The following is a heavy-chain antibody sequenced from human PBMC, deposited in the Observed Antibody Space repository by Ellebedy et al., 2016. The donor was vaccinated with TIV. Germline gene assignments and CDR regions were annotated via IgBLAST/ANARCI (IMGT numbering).Heavy chain of an antibody. CDR2: ISSSGSTI. CDR1: GFTFSSYS. CDR3: AREYHSSSWYGLDY. J-gene: IGHJ4*02. D-gene: IGHD6-13*01. Sequence: GESLKISCAASGFTFSSYSMNWVRQAPGQGLEWVSHISSSGSTIYYAESVKGRFTISRDNAKNSLYVQMNSLRAEDTAVYYCAREYHSSSWYGLDYWGQGTLVTVSS. V-gene: IGHV3-48*04.